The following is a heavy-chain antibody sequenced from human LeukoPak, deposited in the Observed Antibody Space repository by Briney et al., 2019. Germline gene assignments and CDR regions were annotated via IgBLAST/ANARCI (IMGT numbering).Heavy chain of an antibody. CDR2: IKPDGSEK. V-gene: IGHV3-7*03. J-gene: IGHJ4*02. D-gene: IGHD2-8*01. Sequence: PGGSLRLSCAASGLIYSIHWMSWVRQAPGKGLEWVANIKPDGSEKYYVESVKGRSTISRDNAKNSLYLQMNSLRVEDGAVYYCATDWSLNGAYNRFKYWGQGTLVTVSS. CDR3: ATDWSLNGAYNRFKY. CDR1: GLIYSIHW.